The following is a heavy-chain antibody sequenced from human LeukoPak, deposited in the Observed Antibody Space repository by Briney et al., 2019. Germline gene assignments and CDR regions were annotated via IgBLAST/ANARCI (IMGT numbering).Heavy chain of an antibody. CDR1: GGTFSSYT. V-gene: IGHV1-69*04. CDR2: IIPILGIA. J-gene: IGHJ3*02. Sequence: SVKVSCKASGGTFSSYTISWVRQAPGQGLEWMGRIIPILGIANYAQKFQGRVTITADKSTSTAYMELSSLRSEDTAVYYCARDQGSGSYYRPHVGAFDIWGQGTMVTVSS. CDR3: ARDQGSGSYYRPHVGAFDI. D-gene: IGHD3-10*01.